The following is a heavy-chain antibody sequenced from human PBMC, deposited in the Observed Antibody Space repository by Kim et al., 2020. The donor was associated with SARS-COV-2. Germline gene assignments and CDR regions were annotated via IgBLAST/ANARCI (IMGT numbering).Heavy chain of an antibody. J-gene: IGHJ5*02. V-gene: IGHV4-59*01. D-gene: IGHD3-3*01. CDR1: GGSISSYY. Sequence: SETLSLTCTVSGGSISSYYWSWIRQPPGKGLEWIGYIYYSGSTNYNPSLKSRVTISVDTSKNQFSLKLSSVTAADTAVYYCARGSSLTIFGVGGWFDPW. CDR3: ARGSSLTIFGVGGWFDP. CDR2: IYYSGST.